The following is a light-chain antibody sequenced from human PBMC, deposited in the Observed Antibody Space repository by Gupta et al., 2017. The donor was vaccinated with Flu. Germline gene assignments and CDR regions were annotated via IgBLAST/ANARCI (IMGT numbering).Light chain of an antibody. Sequence: QTARITCERNNIGGKSVNWYQQKPGQAPVLVVYDDDDRPSGIPERVSGSNSGDTATLTISSVEPGDEADYFCQVWDSSGDHLYVFGTGTKVTVL. CDR3: QVWDSSGDHLYV. V-gene: IGLV3-21*02. CDR2: DDD. J-gene: IGLJ1*01. CDR1: NIGGKS.